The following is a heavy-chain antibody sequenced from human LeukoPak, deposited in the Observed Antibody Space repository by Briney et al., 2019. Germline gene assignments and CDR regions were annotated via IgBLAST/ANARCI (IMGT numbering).Heavy chain of an antibody. CDR3: AKEGIAVAGTRGYFDY. V-gene: IGHV3-23*01. CDR2: ISGSGGST. D-gene: IGHD6-19*01. Sequence: GGSLRLSCAASGFTFSSYAMSWVRQAPGKGLEWVSAISGSGGSTYYADSVKGRFTISRDNSKNTLYLQMNSLRAEDTAVYYCAKEGIAVAGTRGYFDYWGQGTLVTVSS. J-gene: IGHJ4*02. CDR1: GFTFSSYA.